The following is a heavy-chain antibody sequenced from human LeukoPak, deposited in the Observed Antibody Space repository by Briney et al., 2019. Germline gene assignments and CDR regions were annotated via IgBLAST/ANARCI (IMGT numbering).Heavy chain of an antibody. D-gene: IGHD5-18*01. CDR3: VKASPGYSYGTYGLDV. Sequence: PGGSLRLSCEASGFTFDDYAIHWVRQAPGRGLEWVSLVSWDAGATHYADSVKGRFTISRDNSKTSVHLQMNSLRPEDTALYYCVKASPGYSYGTYGLDVWGTGTTVTVSS. V-gene: IGHV3-43*01. CDR1: GFTFDDYA. J-gene: IGHJ6*04. CDR2: VSWDAGAT.